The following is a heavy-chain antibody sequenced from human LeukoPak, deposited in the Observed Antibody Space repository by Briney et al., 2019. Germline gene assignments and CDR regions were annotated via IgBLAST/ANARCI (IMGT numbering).Heavy chain of an antibody. J-gene: IGHJ4*02. Sequence: PGGSLRLSCAASGFTFSSYGMHWVRQAPGKGLEWVAVISYDGSNKYYADSVKGRFTISRDNSKNTLYLQMNSLRAEDTAVYYCAKSGLILRWHFDCWGQGTLVTVSS. CDR2: ISYDGSNK. V-gene: IGHV3-30*18. CDR3: AKSGLILRWHFDC. CDR1: GFTFSSYG. D-gene: IGHD4-23*01.